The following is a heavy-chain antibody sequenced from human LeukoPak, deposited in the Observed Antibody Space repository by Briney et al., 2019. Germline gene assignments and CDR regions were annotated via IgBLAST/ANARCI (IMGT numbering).Heavy chain of an antibody. Sequence: QPGGSLRLSCAASGFTFSSYAMSWVRQAPGEGLEWVSAISGSGGSTYYADSVKGRFTISRDNSKNTLYLQMNSLRAEDTAVYYCAKDLVYSSSSNLDYWGQGTLVTVSS. CDR1: GFTFSSYA. D-gene: IGHD6-13*01. J-gene: IGHJ4*02. CDR2: ISGSGGST. V-gene: IGHV3-23*01. CDR3: AKDLVYSSSSNLDY.